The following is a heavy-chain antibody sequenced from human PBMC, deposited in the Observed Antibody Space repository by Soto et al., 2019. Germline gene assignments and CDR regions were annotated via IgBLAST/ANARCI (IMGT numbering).Heavy chain of an antibody. Sequence: QVQLVQSGAETKNPGASVKVSCKASGYSFSGYYIQWVRQAPGQGPEWLGWIYPNTETTYSSKKFQGRVTMTSDMSTRTVYMELRDLRSDDTAVYYCVSLQTSGWPGVHWGQGTLVTVSS. D-gene: IGHD6-25*01. V-gene: IGHV1-2*02. CDR2: IYPNTETT. CDR1: GYSFSGYY. CDR3: VSLQTSGWPGVH. J-gene: IGHJ4*02.